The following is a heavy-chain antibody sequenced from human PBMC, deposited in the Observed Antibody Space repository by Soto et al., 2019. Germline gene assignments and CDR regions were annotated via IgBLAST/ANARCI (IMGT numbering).Heavy chain of an antibody. J-gene: IGHJ4*02. D-gene: IGHD3-16*01. CDR1: GGSISGGDYY. CDR3: ARRDSRMISGYFDY. V-gene: IGHV4-61*08. Sequence: QVQLQESGPGLVKPSETLSLTCTVSGGSISGGDYYWSWIRQPPGKGLEWIGYIYYTGSTNYNPPLKSRITISVDTSKNQFSLNLSFVTAADTAVYYCARRDSRMISGYFDYWGQGTLVTVSP. CDR2: IYYTGST.